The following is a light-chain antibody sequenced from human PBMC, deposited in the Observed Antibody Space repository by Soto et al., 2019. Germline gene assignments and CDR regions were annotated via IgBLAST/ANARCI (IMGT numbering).Light chain of an antibody. CDR2: DVS. V-gene: IGLV2-11*01. Sequence: QPVLTQPRSVSGSPGQSVTISCTATSSDVGGYNYVSWYQQHPGNAPKLIIYDVSKRPSGVPDRFSGSKSGNTASLTISGLQAEDDADYYCCSYAGSYTLVFGGGTKLTVL. J-gene: IGLJ2*01. CDR3: CSYAGSYTLV. CDR1: SSDVGGYNY.